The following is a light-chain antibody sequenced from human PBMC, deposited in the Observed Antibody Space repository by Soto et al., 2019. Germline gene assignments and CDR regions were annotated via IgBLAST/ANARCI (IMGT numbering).Light chain of an antibody. Sequence: IGLTQSPGTLSLSTGERATLSCRASQSVSSSYLAWYQQKPGQAPRPLIYGASSRATGIPDRFSGSGSGTDFTLTISRLEPEDFAVYSCPQYGSSPWTFGQGTKVEIE. CDR2: GAS. J-gene: IGKJ1*01. CDR1: QSVSSSY. CDR3: PQYGSSPWT. V-gene: IGKV3-20*01.